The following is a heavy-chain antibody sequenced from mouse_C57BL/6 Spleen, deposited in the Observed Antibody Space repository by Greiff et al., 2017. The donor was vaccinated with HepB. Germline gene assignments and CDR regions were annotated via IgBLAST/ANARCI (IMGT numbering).Heavy chain of an antibody. J-gene: IGHJ4*01. CDR2: IHPNSGST. CDR1: GYSFTSYW. V-gene: IGHV1-64*01. Sequence: QVQLQQPGAELVKPGASVKLSCKASGYSFTSYWMHWVKQRPGQGLEWIGMIHPNSGSTNYNEKFKSKATLTVDKSSSTAYMQLRSLTSEDSAVYYCARWGLYYAMDYWGQGTSVTVSS. CDR3: ARWGLYYAMDY. D-gene: IGHD3-1*01.